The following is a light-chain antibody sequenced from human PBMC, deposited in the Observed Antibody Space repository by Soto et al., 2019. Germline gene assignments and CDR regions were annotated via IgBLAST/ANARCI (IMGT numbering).Light chain of an antibody. CDR1: NNDVGAYPY. CDR2: EVT. CDR3: SSFASSGTTVI. J-gene: IGLJ2*01. V-gene: IGLV2-14*01. Sequence: QSALTQPASVSGSPGQSITISCTGTNNDVGAYPYVSWYQQHPGTAPKLVAYEVTHRPSGISDRFSGSKSGNTASLTISGLQAEYESDYYCSSFASSGTTVIFGGGTKLTVL.